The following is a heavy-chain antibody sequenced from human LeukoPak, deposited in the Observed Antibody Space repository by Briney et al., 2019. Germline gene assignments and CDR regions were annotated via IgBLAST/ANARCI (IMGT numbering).Heavy chain of an antibody. CDR3: PGGGGGSGWYYENNYMDV. V-gene: IGHV3-30*02. J-gene: IGHJ6*03. CDR1: GFTFTSYG. CDR2: IRYDGSNE. Sequence: GGSLRLSCAASGFTFTSYGMHWVRQAAGKGLEWVAFIRYDGSNEYYADSVKGRFTISRDNAKNSLFLQMTRLRAEDTAENSGPGGGGGSGWYYENNYMDVWGKGTTVIVSS. D-gene: IGHD6-19*01.